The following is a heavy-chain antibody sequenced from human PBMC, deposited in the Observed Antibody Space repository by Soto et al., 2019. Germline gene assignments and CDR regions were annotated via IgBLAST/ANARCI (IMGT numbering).Heavy chain of an antibody. CDR1: GFTFSSTA. CDR3: AKDGPYVSSGPYPNDAFDV. J-gene: IGHJ3*01. CDR2: ISGSGGST. Sequence: EVQLLESGGGLVQPGGSLRVSCAASGFTFSSTAMSWVRQAPGKGLEWVSAISGSGGSTYYADSVRGRFTISRDNSKSTLYLQLNSLRAEDTAIYYCAKDGPYVSSGPYPNDAFDVWGQGTMVTVSS. V-gene: IGHV3-23*01. D-gene: IGHD6-19*01.